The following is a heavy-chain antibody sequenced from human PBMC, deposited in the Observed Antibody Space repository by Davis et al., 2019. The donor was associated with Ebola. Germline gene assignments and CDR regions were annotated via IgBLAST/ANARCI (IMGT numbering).Heavy chain of an antibody. Sequence: GESLKISCKGSGYSFTSYWIGRVRQMPGKGLEWMGIIYPGDSDTRYSPSFQGQVTISADKSISTAYLQWSSLKASDTAMYYCARLVTYYYGSGSYYYLDYWGQGTLVTVSS. J-gene: IGHJ4*02. CDR2: IYPGDSDT. V-gene: IGHV5-51*01. CDR3: ARLVTYYYGSGSYYYLDY. CDR1: GYSFTSYW. D-gene: IGHD3-10*01.